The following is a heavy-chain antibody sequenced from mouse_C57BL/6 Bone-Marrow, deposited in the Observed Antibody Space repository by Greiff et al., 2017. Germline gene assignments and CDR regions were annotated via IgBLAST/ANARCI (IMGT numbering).Heavy chain of an antibody. CDR2: INPSNGGT. Sequence: QVQLQQPGTELVKPGASVKLSCKASGYTFTSYWMHWVKQRPGQGLEWIGNINPSNGGTTYNEKFKSKATLTVDKSSSTAYMQLSSLTSEDSAVYYCARRLIYDGYYSWYCDVWGTGTTVTVSS. V-gene: IGHV1-53*01. CDR3: ARRLIYDGYYSWYCDV. D-gene: IGHD2-3*01. CDR1: GYTFTSYW. J-gene: IGHJ1*03.